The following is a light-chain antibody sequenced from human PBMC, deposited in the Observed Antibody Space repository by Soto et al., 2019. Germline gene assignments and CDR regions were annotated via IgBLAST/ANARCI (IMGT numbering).Light chain of an antibody. CDR3: SSYTTSSTLLYV. J-gene: IGLJ1*01. CDR2: EVS. Sequence: QSALTQPASVSGSPGQSITISCTGTSSDVGGYNSVSWYQQHPGKAPKLMIYEVSNRPSGVSNRFSGSKSGNTASLTISGLQAEDEADYYCSSYTTSSTLLYVFGTGTKHRP. V-gene: IGLV2-14*01. CDR1: SSDVGGYNS.